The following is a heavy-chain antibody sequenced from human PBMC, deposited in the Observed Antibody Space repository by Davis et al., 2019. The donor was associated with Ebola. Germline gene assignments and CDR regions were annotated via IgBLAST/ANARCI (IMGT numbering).Heavy chain of an antibody. CDR3: ARGERTVTTPLAY. CDR2: IISNSGGT. V-gene: IGHV1-2*06. D-gene: IGHD4-11*01. CDR1: GYTFTDYN. J-gene: IGHJ4*02. Sequence: ASVKVSCKASGYTFTDYNIHWVRQAPGQGLEWMGRIISNSGGTNYAQKFQGRVTMTRDTSISTAYMELSSLRYDDTAVYYCARGERTVTTPLAYWGQGALVIVSS.